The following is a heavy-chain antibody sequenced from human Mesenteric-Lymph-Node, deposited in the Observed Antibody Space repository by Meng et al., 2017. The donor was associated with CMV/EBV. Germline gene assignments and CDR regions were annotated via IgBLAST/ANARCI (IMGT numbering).Heavy chain of an antibody. Sequence: GESLKISCAASGFTFSNYGIHWVRQSPGKGLEWVAVIWYDGRIKYYADSVKGRFTISRDNSKSTVYLQMNSLRAEDTAVYYCAKAGEETRTVGVKNAWFDSWGQGTLVTVSS. D-gene: IGHD1-26*01. J-gene: IGHJ5*01. CDR2: IWYDGRIK. CDR3: AKAGEETRTVGVKNAWFDS. CDR1: GFTFSNYG. V-gene: IGHV3-33*06.